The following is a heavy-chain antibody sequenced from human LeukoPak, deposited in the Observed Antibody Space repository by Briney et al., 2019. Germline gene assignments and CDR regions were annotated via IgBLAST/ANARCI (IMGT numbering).Heavy chain of an antibody. CDR3: AKDLCSSSSCYLDI. CDR1: GFSFNNHG. J-gene: IGHJ3*02. Sequence: PGGSLRLSCAASGFSFNNHGMHWVRPAPGRGLEWVAFIRYDGSKKYYADSVKGRFTISRDNSKNTLYLQVSSLRVEDTAVYYCAKDLCSSSSCYLDIWGQGAMVTVSS. D-gene: IGHD2-2*01. V-gene: IGHV3-30*02. CDR2: IRYDGSKK.